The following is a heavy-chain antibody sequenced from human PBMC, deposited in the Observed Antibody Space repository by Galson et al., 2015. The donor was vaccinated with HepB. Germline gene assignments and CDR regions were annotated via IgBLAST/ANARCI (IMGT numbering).Heavy chain of an antibody. J-gene: IGHJ6*01. D-gene: IGHD2-21*01. Sequence: SETLSLTCAVYGGSFSNYHWTWIRQSPGKGLEWIGEINHSGRTSSNPSLKSRVTITVDTSKNQFSLKVTSVTAADTAVYYCARGTGRQFLLDYYYYGMDVWGQGTTVTVSS. CDR1: GGSFSNYH. CDR2: INHSGRT. V-gene: IGHV4-34*01. CDR3: ARGTGRQFLLDYYYYGMDV.